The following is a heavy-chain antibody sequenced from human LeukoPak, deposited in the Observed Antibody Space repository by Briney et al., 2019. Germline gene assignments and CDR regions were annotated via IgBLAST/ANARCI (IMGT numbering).Heavy chain of an antibody. D-gene: IGHD1-7*01. Sequence: SETLSLTCAVYGGSFSNYYWSWIRQTPGKGMEWIGEINDSGRTNYNPSLMSRVTVSVDTSKNQFSLRLTSVTATDTAVYYCAKRWNYGRNYYIDVWGKGATVSVSS. CDR3: AKRWNYGRNYYIDV. CDR1: GGSFSNYY. V-gene: IGHV4-34*01. J-gene: IGHJ6*03. CDR2: INDSGRT.